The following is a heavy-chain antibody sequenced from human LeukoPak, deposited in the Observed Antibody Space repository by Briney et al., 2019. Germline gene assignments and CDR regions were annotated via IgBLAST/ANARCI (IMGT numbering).Heavy chain of an antibody. D-gene: IGHD5-18*01. CDR3: ARKGYTYGTFDY. CDR2: IYHSGST. J-gene: IGHJ4*02. CDR1: GDSISGHYW. V-gene: IGHV4-4*02. Sequence: SETLSLTCAVSGDSISGHYWWSWVRQPPGKGLEWIGEIYHSGSTNYNPSLKSRVTISVDKSKNQFSLKLTSLTAADTAVYYCARKGYTYGTFDYWGLGTLVTVSS.